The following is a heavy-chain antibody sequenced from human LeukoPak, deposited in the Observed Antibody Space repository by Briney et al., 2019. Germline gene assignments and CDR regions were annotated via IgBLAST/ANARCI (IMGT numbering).Heavy chain of an antibody. D-gene: IGHD3-9*01. CDR1: GYAFTSYG. Sequence: SVKVSCKASGYAFTSYGISWVRQAPGQGLEWMGEIIPIFGTANYAQKFQGRVTITADESTSTAYMELSSLRSEDTAVYYCARGGYDILTGYDYWGQGTLVTVSS. V-gene: IGHV1-69*13. CDR2: IIPIFGTA. J-gene: IGHJ4*02. CDR3: ARGGYDILTGYDY.